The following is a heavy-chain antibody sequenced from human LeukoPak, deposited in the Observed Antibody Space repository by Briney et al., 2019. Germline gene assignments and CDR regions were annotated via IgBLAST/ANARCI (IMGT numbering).Heavy chain of an antibody. CDR1: GFTFSSYA. D-gene: IGHD6-13*01. V-gene: IGHV3-23*01. CDR3: ARYSNSWYDDY. J-gene: IGHJ4*02. Sequence: HPGGSLRLSCAASGFTFSSYAMSWVRQAPGKGLEWVSAISGSGGSTYYADSVKGRSTISRDNSKNTLYLQMNSLRAEDTAVYYCARYSNSWYDDYWGQGTLVTVSS. CDR2: ISGSGGST.